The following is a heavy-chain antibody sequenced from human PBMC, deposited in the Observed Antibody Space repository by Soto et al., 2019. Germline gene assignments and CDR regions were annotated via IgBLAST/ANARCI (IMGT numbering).Heavy chain of an antibody. D-gene: IGHD5-12*01. V-gene: IGHV1-3*01. CDR1: GYSFTDFA. J-gene: IGHJ5*02. CDR2: INADKGDT. Sequence: ASVKVSCKASGYSFTDFAMHWVRLASGQRLEWMGWINADKGDTKYSPKFQGRVTITRDTSATTVYMELRSLRSEDTAVYYCARGPLSGVATIWDYAHWFDPWGQGSLVTVSS. CDR3: ARGPLSGVATIWDYAHWFDP.